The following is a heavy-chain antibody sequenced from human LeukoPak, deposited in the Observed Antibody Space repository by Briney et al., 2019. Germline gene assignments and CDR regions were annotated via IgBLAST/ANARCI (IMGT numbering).Heavy chain of an antibody. J-gene: IGHJ4*02. CDR2: IKQDASEI. D-gene: IGHD3-10*01. CDR1: GVPISGYW. CDR3: ATDGGPFDN. Sequence: PGGSLRLSCAVSGVPISGYWMSWVRQAPGKGLEWVANIKQDASEIHYVGSVKGRFTISRDNAKNSVFLQMNSLRAEDTAVYYCATDGGPFDNWGQGILVTVSS. V-gene: IGHV3-7*01.